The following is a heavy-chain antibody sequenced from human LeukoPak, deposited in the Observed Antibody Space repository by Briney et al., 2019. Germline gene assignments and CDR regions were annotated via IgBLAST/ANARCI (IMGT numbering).Heavy chain of an antibody. D-gene: IGHD6-19*01. J-gene: IGHJ4*02. CDR1: GYSISSGYY. V-gene: IGHV4-38-2*02. Sequence: SETLSLTCTASGYSISSGYYWGWIRQPPGKGLEWIGSIYHSGSTYYNPSLKSRVTISVDTSKNQFSLKLSSVTAADTAVYYCARVNSGWYEDYWGQGTLVTVSS. CDR2: IYHSGST. CDR3: ARVNSGWYEDY.